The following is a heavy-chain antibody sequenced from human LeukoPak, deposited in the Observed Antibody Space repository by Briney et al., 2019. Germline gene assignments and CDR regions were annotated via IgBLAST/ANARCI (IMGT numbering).Heavy chain of an antibody. D-gene: IGHD3-9*01. V-gene: IGHV4-38-2*02. CDR1: GYSISSAYY. J-gene: IGHJ4*02. Sequence: SDTLSLTCSVSGYSISSAYYLGWTRQPPGKGLAWIGTMYHSGSTNYDPYLQSRVTISVDTSKSQSSLKLSSVTAADTAAYYCARAPPFDSWRQLKYYFDHWGQGNLVTVSS. CDR2: MYHSGST. CDR3: ARAPPFDSWRQLKYYFDH.